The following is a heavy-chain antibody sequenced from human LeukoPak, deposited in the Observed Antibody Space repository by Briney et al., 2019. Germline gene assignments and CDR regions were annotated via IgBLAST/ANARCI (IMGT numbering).Heavy chain of an antibody. CDR2: ISRSGSTI. CDR3: AAENDFWSGYGDY. Sequence: GGSLRLSCTASGFTFSDYFMSWIRQAPGKGLEWISQISRSGSTIYYADSVKGRFTISRDNAKNSLYLQMNSLRAEDTAVYYCAAENDFWSGYGDYWGQGTLVTVSS. CDR1: GFTFSDYF. D-gene: IGHD3-3*01. J-gene: IGHJ4*02. V-gene: IGHV3-11*01.